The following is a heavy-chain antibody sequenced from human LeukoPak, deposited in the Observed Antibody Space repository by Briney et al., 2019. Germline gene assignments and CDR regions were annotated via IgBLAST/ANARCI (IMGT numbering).Heavy chain of an antibody. CDR2: ISGSGGST. CDR3: AKDDCSSPSCYYFGEYYFDY. CDR1: GFTFSSYA. D-gene: IGHD2-2*01. V-gene: IGHV3-23*01. Sequence: GASLRLSCAASGFTFSSYAMSWVRQAPGKGLEWVSAISGSGGSTYYADSVKGRFTISRDNSKNTLYLQMNSLRAEDTAVYYCAKDDCSSPSCYYFGEYYFDYWGQGTLVTVSS. J-gene: IGHJ4*02.